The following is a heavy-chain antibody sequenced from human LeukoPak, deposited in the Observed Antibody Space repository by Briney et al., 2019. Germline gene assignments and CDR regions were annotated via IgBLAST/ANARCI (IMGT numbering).Heavy chain of an antibody. V-gene: IGHV4-59*08. Sequence: PSETLSLTCTVSGGSISSYYWSWIRQPPGKGLEWIGYIYYSGSTNYNPSLKSRVTISVDTSKNQFSLKLSSVTAADTAVYYCASHAPIAADPYYYYGMDVWGQGTTVTVSS. D-gene: IGHD6-6*01. J-gene: IGHJ6*02. CDR1: GGSISSYY. CDR2: IYYSGST. CDR3: ASHAPIAADPYYYYGMDV.